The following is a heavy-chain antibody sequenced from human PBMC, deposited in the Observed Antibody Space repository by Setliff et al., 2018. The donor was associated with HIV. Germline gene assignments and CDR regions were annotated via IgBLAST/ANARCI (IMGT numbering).Heavy chain of an antibody. V-gene: IGHV4-61*09. D-gene: IGHD6-19*01. J-gene: IGHJ6*03. CDR2: VYTSGSA. Sequence: SETLSLTCTVSGGSISSGGHYWNWIRQPAGRGLEWIGHVYTSGSASYNPPLKSRVTISIDTSKNQFSLKLSSVTAADTAVYYCAREGSVRDSSGDGGRPHYYYYYMDVWGKGTTVTVSS. CDR1: GGSISSGGHY. CDR3: AREGSVRDSSGDGGRPHYYYYYMDV.